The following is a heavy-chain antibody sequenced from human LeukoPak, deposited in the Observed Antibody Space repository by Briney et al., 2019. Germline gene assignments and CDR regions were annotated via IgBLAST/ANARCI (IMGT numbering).Heavy chain of an antibody. V-gene: IGHV3-30*02. CDR1: GFTFSSYG. CDR2: IRYDGSNK. J-gene: IGHJ5*02. CDR3: AKPSGYGSGSYFLDP. Sequence: PGGSLRLSCAASGFTFSSYGMHWVRQALGKGLEWVAFIRYDGSNKYYADSVKGRFTISRDNSKNTLYLQMNSLRAEDTAVYYCAKPSGYGSGSYFLDPWGQGTLVTVSS. D-gene: IGHD3-10*01.